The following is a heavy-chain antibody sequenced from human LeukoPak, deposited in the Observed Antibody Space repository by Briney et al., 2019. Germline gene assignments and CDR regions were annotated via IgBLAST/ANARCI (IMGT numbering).Heavy chain of an antibody. CDR2: INSDGSST. J-gene: IGHJ4*02. CDR1: GFTFSSYW. D-gene: IGHD2-21*01. V-gene: IGHV3-74*01. Sequence: GGSLRLSCAASGFTFSSYWMHWVRQAPGKGLVWVSRINSDGSSTSYADSVKGRFTISRDNSKNTLYLQMNSLRAEDTAVYYCARVADTHIFDYWGQGTLVTVSS. CDR3: ARVADTHIFDY.